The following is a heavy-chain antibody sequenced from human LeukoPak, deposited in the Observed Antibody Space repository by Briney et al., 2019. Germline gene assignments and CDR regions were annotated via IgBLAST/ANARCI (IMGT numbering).Heavy chain of an antibody. CDR1: GGSISSGSYY. D-gene: IGHD2-15*01. Sequence: KPSQTLSLTCTVSGGSISSGSYYWSWIRQPAGEKLEWIGRSYTSGSTNYNPSLKSRVTISLDTSKNQFSLKLRSVTAADTVVYYCSISMRFSDNYMDVWGKGTTVTVSS. V-gene: IGHV4-61*02. CDR2: SYTSGST. CDR3: SISMRFSDNYMDV. J-gene: IGHJ6*03.